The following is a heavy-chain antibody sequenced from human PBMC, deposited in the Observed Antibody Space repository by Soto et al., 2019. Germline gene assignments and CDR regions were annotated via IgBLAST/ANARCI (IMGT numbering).Heavy chain of an antibody. CDR3: ACIFSGGYGYGFYYYGMDV. CDR2: IDYSGRT. V-gene: IGHV4-39*01. CDR1: GGSISSSSYY. J-gene: IGHJ6*02. Sequence: SETLSVTCTVSGGSISSSSYYWVWIRQPAWKGLEGIGCIDYSGRTYYNPSLKSRFTISVDTSKNQFSLKLSSVTAADTAVYYCACIFSGGYGYGFYYYGMDVWGQGTTVTVSS. D-gene: IGHD5-18*01.